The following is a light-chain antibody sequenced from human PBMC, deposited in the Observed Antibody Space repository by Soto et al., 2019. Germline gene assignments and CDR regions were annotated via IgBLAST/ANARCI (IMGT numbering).Light chain of an antibody. Sequence: DIVLTQSPDSLAVSLGERATINCKSSQSVLYNSNNKNYLVWYQQKPGQPPNLLIYWASTRESGVPDRFSGSGSGTDFTLTISSLQAEDVAVYYCQQYYTTPRTFGGGTKVEIK. CDR2: WAS. CDR1: QSVLYNSNNKNY. V-gene: IGKV4-1*01. CDR3: QQYYTTPRT. J-gene: IGKJ4*01.